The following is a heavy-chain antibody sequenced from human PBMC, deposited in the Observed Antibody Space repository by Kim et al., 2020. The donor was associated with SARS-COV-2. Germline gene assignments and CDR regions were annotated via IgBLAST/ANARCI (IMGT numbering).Heavy chain of an antibody. V-gene: IGHV3-9*01. D-gene: IGHD6-6*01. CDR2: RR. J-gene: IGHJ6*02. Sequence: RRAYADSVKGRFTVSRDNVKNAVCLQMSSLRVVDTALYYCGKDVVPEGMDDWGPGTTVTVSS. CDR3: GKDVVPEGMDD.